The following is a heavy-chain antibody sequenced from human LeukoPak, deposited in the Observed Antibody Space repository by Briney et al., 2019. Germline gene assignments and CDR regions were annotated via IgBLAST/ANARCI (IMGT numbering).Heavy chain of an antibody. CDR3: ARGPGDFWSGGYSYGYSDY. Sequence: SGGSLRLSCAASGFTLSNYGMHWVRQAPGKGLEWVAVVWYDGRNKYYADSVKGRSTISRDNSKNTMYLQMNSLRAEDTAVYYCARGPGDFWSGGYSYGYSDYWGQGTLVTVSS. CDR1: GFTLSNYG. D-gene: IGHD5-18*01. V-gene: IGHV3-33*01. CDR2: VWYDGRNK. J-gene: IGHJ4*02.